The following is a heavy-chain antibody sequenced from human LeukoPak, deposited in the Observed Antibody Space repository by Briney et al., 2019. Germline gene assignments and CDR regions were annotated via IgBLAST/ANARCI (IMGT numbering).Heavy chain of an antibody. CDR3: ARVLGIAAAGNDY. J-gene: IGHJ4*02. Sequence: GGSLRLSCAACGFTFSSYSMNWVRQAPGKGLEWVSSISSSSSYIYYADSVKGRFTISRDNAKNSLYLQMNSLRAEDTAVYYCARVLGIAAAGNDYWGQGTLVTVSS. V-gene: IGHV3-21*01. CDR2: ISSSSSYI. D-gene: IGHD6-13*01. CDR1: GFTFSSYS.